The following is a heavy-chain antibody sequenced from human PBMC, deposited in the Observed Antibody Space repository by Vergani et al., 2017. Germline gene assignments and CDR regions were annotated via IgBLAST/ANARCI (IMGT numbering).Heavy chain of an antibody. Sequence: QEQLVQSGAEVRKPGASVKVSFKASGYNFTSFDINWVRLATGQGLEWMGWMNPKSGNTAYAAKFQGRITKTRDSSTDTAYMEMKSLRSEDTAIYFCARGVLDSKYRHNWFGPWGQGTVVTVSS. CDR1: GYNFTSFD. J-gene: IGHJ5*02. CDR3: ARGVLDSKYRHNWFGP. CDR2: MNPKSGNT. D-gene: IGHD3/OR15-3a*01. V-gene: IGHV1-8*01.